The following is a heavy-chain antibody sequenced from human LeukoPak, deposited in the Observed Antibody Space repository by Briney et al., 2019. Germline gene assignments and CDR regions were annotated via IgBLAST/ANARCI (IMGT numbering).Heavy chain of an antibody. CDR1: GGSISSCY. CDR3: ARRGYDSSGLYFDY. Sequence: SETLSLTCTVSGGSISSCYWSWIRQPPGKGLEWIGYIYYSGSTNHNPSLKSRVTISVDTSKNQFSLKLSSVTAADTAVYYCARRGYDSSGLYFDYWGQGTLVTVSS. V-gene: IGHV4-59*08. CDR2: IYYSGST. D-gene: IGHD3-22*01. J-gene: IGHJ4*02.